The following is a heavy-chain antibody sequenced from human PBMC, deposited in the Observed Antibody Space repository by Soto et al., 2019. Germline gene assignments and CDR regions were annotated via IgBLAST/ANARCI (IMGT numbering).Heavy chain of an antibody. J-gene: IGHJ6*02. Sequence: PSETLSLTCTVSGGSISSGDYYWSWIRQPPGKGLEWIGYIYYSGSTYYNPSLKSRVTISVDTSKNQFSLKLSSATAADTAVYYCATLRFLEWLTPRVDYYYGMDVWGQGTTVTVSS. CDR3: ATLRFLEWLTPRVDYYYGMDV. CDR2: IYYSGST. CDR1: GGSISSGDYY. D-gene: IGHD3-3*01. V-gene: IGHV4-30-4*01.